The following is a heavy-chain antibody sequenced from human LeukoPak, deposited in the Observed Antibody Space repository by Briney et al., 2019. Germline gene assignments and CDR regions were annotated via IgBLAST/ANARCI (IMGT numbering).Heavy chain of an antibody. D-gene: IGHD4-17*01. J-gene: IGHJ4*02. CDR3: ARDAGGAWPFDY. CDR2: IYSGGST. CDR1: GFTVSSNY. Sequence: QPGGSLRLSCAASGFTVSSNYMSWVRQAPGKGLEWVSVIYSGGSTYYADSVKGRFTISRDNSKNTLSLEMNSLRADDTATYYCARDAGGAWPFDYWGQGTRVIVSS. V-gene: IGHV3-53*01.